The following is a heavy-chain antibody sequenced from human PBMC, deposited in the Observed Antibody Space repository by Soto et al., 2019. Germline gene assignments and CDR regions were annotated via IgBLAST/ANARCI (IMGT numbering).Heavy chain of an antibody. Sequence: SETLSLTCTVSGGSISSYYWSWIRQPPGKGLEWIGYIYYSGSTNYNPSLKSRVTISVDTSKNQFSLKLSSVTAADTAVYYCERGGGYCSGGSCYSVWLDFDYCGQGTLVTVSS. V-gene: IGHV4-59*01. CDR3: ERGGGYCSGGSCYSVWLDFDY. CDR2: IYYSGST. J-gene: IGHJ4*02. D-gene: IGHD2-15*01. CDR1: GGSISSYY.